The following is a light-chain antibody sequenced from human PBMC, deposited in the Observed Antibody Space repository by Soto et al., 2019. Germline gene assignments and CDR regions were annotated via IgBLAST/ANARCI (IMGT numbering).Light chain of an antibody. CDR3: SSYTSSSTSYV. CDR2: DVS. V-gene: IGLV2-14*01. Sequence: QSALTQPASVSGSPGQSITISCTGTSSDVGGYNYVSWYQQHPGNAPKLMIYDVSNRPSGVSNRFSGSKSGTTASLTISGLQAEDEAEYYCSSYTSSSTSYVFGTGTKLTVL. CDR1: SSDVGGYNY. J-gene: IGLJ1*01.